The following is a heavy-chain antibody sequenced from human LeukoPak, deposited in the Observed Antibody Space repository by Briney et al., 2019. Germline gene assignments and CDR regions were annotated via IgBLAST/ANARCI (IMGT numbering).Heavy chain of an antibody. CDR2: ISWNSGSI. D-gene: IGHD3-10*01. J-gene: IGHJ4*02. CDR1: GFTFDDYA. Sequence: GRSLRLSCAASGFTFDDYAMHWVRQAPGKGLEWVSGISWNSGSIGYADSVKGRFSISRDNAKNSLFLQMNSLRAEDTAVYYCVRDRSPGYFDYWGQGTLVTVSS. V-gene: IGHV3-9*01. CDR3: VRDRSPGYFDY.